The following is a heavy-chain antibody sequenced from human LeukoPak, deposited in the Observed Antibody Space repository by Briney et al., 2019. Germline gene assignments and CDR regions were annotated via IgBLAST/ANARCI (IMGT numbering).Heavy chain of an antibody. Sequence: GASMKVSCKASGYTFTGYFMHWVRQAPGQGLEWMGWINPNSGGTNYAQKFQDRVTMTRDTSISTAYMELSRLRSDDTAVYYCARPNPFLWSGSVHDAFDIWGQGTMVTVSS. D-gene: IGHD3-3*01. CDR2: INPNSGGT. V-gene: IGHV1-2*02. CDR3: ARPNPFLWSGSVHDAFDI. CDR1: GYTFTGYF. J-gene: IGHJ3*02.